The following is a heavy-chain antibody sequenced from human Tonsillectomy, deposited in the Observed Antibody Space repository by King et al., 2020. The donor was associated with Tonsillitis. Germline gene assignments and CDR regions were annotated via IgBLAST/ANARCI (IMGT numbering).Heavy chain of an antibody. CDR3: ARCANYDILTGPPPDY. Sequence: VQLVESGGGLVQPGGSLRLSCAASGFTFSSYSMNWVRQAPGKGLEWVSYISSSSSSIYYADSVKGRFTISRDNAKHSLYLQMNSLRDEDTAVYYCARCANYDILTGPPPDYWGQGTLVTVSS. D-gene: IGHD3-9*01. CDR2: ISSSSSSI. V-gene: IGHV3-48*02. CDR1: GFTFSSYS. J-gene: IGHJ4*02.